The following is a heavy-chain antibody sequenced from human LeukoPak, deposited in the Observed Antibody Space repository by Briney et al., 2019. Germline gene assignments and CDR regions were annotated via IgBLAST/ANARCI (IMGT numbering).Heavy chain of an antibody. J-gene: IGHJ5*02. CDR1: RFTFSTYW. V-gene: IGHV3-7*04. Sequence: QAGGTLRRSWAASRFTFSTYWMIGVRQAPGKGLEWVANIKQDGSEKYYMDSVKGRFTISRDNAKNSLFLQMSSLRVEDTAVYYCARVAAAVPDQWGQGTLVTVSS. D-gene: IGHD6-13*01. CDR2: IKQDGSEK. CDR3: ARVAAAVPDQ.